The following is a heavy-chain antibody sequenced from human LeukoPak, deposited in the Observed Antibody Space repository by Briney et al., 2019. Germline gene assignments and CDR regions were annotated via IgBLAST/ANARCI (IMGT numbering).Heavy chain of an antibody. V-gene: IGHV4-34*01. CDR3: ARDTSSRALFYDFWSGYPVDI. J-gene: IGHJ3*02. Sequence: SETLSLTCAVYGGSFSGYYWSWIRQPPGKGLEWIGEINHSGSTNYNPSLKSRVTISVDTSKNQFSLKLSSVTAADTAVYYCARDTSSRALFYDFWSGYPVDIWGQGTMVTVSS. D-gene: IGHD3-3*01. CDR2: INHSGST. CDR1: GGSFSGYY.